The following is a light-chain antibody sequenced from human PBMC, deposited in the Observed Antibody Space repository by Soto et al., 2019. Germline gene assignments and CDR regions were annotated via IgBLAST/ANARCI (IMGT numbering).Light chain of an antibody. CDR3: QQYESSPYT. Sequence: EVVLTQSPGTLSLFPGERATLSCRASQSLSNILLAWYQQKPGQPPRLLIYGANNRAGGTPDRFSGSGFGTDFTLTITRLEPEDFAVYYCQQYESSPYTFGQGTKLEI. J-gene: IGKJ2*01. V-gene: IGKV3-20*01. CDR1: QSLSNIL. CDR2: GAN.